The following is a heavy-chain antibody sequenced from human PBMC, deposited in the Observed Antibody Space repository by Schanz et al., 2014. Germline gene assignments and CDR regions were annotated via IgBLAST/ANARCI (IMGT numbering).Heavy chain of an antibody. CDR3: ARVPEPGWFDP. CDR2: IYYRGNT. Sequence: QVQLQESGPGLVEPSQTLSLTCTVSGDSFSSAYWSWIRQHPGKGLEWIGFIYYRGNTYYNPSLKRRVSISLNPSKTQFFLILDSLTAAYSAAYYCARVPEPGWFDPWGQGTLVTVSS. CDR1: GDSFSSAY. V-gene: IGHV4-31*03. D-gene: IGHD1-26*01. J-gene: IGHJ5*02.